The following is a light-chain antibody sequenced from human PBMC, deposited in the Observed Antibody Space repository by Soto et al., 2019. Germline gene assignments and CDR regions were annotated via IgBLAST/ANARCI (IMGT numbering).Light chain of an antibody. Sequence: QSALTQPASVPGSPGESITISCIGTKNDIGSYRFVSWYQQHPGEAPKLMISEGSKRPSGTSNRFSGSKSGNTASLRISGLQAEDEADYYCCSYAGSSTWVFGGGTKLTVL. V-gene: IGLV2-23*01. CDR1: KNDIGSYRF. CDR3: CSYAGSSTWV. CDR2: EGS. J-gene: IGLJ3*02.